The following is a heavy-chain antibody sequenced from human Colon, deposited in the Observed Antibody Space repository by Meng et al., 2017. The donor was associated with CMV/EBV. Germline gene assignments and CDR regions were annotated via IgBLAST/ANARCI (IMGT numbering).Heavy chain of an antibody. Sequence: GESLKISCVGSEVTFKTYNIHWVRQAPGKGLEWVSGITDVGDRSYFGDSVKGRFTVSRDNSKNTLYLEMSDLRADDTAVYYCAKFPYGAFESSRLESWGQGTLVTVSS. D-gene: IGHD3-10*01. CDR2: ITDVGDRS. J-gene: IGHJ4*02. CDR1: EVTFKTYN. CDR3: AKFPYGAFESSRLES. V-gene: IGHV3-23*01.